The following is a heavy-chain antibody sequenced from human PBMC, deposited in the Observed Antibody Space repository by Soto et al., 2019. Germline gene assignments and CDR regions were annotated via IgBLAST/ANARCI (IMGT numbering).Heavy chain of an antibody. V-gene: IGHV3-21*06. CDR2: ISPSRGHI. J-gene: IGHJ6*02. Sequence: VHLVESGGGVVKPGGSLRLSCAVSGFTFSSCTMNWVRQAPGKGLEWVSSISPSRGHIYYADSVKGRFTISRDNAKNSLFLQMNSLRGEDTAVYYCSGCSGGACHKNYGMDVWGQGTTVTVSS. D-gene: IGHD2-15*01. CDR3: SGCSGGACHKNYGMDV. CDR1: GFTFSSCT.